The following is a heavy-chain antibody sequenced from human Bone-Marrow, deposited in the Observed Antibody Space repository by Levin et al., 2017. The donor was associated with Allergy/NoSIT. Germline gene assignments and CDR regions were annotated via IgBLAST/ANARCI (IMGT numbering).Heavy chain of an antibody. D-gene: IGHD3-10*01. CDR2: IQHSGRT. J-gene: IGHJ4*02. CDR1: GESFGGYY. Sequence: SQTLSLTCAVYGESFGGYYWTWIRQSPGKGLEWIGEIQHSGRTNYNPSLESRLTMSVYTSKNQFSLSLKSVTAADTAVYYCARALPYGSGSYYFDNWGQGTLVTVPS. V-gene: IGHV4-34*01. CDR3: ARALPYGSGSYYFDN.